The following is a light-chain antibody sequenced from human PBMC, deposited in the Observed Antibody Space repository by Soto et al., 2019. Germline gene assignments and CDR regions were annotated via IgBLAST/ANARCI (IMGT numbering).Light chain of an antibody. CDR3: QQYKSWPIT. Sequence: EIVMTQSPATLSLSPGDTATLSCRASQSVDTNLAWYVQKPGQAPGRLMYGVSTWGTGVTARFSGSGSGTEFTLTISSLQSEDFAIYYCQQYKSWPITFGQGTRLEIK. CDR2: GVS. CDR1: QSVDTN. J-gene: IGKJ5*01. V-gene: IGKV3D-15*01.